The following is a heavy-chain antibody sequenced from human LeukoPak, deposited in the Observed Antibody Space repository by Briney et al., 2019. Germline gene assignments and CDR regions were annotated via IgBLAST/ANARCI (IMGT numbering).Heavy chain of an antibody. CDR3: ARGNYGMDV. D-gene: IGHD3-10*01. V-gene: IGHV3-48*03. J-gene: IGHJ6*02. Sequence: GGSLRLSCAASGFTFSSYEMNWVRQAPGKGLECVSYISSSGGTISYADSVKGRFTISRDNAKNALYLQMNSLRAEDTANYYCARGNYGMDVWGQGTTVTVSS. CDR2: ISSSGGTI. CDR1: GFTFSSYE.